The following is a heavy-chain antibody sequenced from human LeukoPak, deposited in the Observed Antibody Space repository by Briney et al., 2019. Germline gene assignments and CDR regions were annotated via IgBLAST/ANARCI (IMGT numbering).Heavy chain of an antibody. D-gene: IGHD6-13*01. J-gene: IGHJ4*01. Sequence: PSETLSLTCTVSGGSIRSSYYYWGWIRQPPGKGLEWIGSIYDSGSTYYNPSLKSRVTISVDTSKNQFSLKLNSVTAADTAVYYCASDKGYSNNYFDYWGQGTLVTVSS. CDR3: ASDKGYSNNYFDY. CDR1: GGSIRSSYYY. V-gene: IGHV4-39*01. CDR2: IYDSGST.